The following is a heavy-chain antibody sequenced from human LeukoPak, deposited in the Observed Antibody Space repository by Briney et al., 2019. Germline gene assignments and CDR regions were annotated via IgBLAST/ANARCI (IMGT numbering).Heavy chain of an antibody. V-gene: IGHV3-53*01. D-gene: IGHD3-22*01. CDR3: ARAPRPFDNSDYYFDY. CDR1: GVTVNYNF. J-gene: IGHJ4*02. CDR2: TYSDSSA. Sequence: GGSLRLSCAASGVTVNYNFMSWVRQAPGKGLEWVSVTYSDSSADYADSVKGRFTISRDDAQNTLCLQMNSLRAGDTAVYYCARAPRPFDNSDYYFDYWGQGSLVTVSS.